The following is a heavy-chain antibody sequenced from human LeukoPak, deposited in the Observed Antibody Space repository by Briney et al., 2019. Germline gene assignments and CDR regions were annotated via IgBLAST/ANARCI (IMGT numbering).Heavy chain of an antibody. CDR3: AKGSLGSWYYFDY. CDR1: GYTFTTYF. CDR2: INPNNGGT. V-gene: IGHV1-46*01. J-gene: IGHJ4*02. Sequence: VASVKVSCKASGYTFTTYFMHWLRQAPGQRLEWMGLINPNNGGTTYAQKFQGRVTMTRDMSTNTLYMELSSLRSEDTAVYYCAKGSLGSWYYFDYWGQGTLVTVSS. D-gene: IGHD6-13*01.